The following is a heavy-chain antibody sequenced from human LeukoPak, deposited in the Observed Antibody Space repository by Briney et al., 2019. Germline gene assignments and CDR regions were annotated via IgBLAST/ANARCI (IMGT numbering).Heavy chain of an antibody. V-gene: IGHV4-61*02. CDR1: GGSISSGSYY. CDR3: ARHSGSYSGFDY. D-gene: IGHD1-26*01. CDR2: IYTSGST. Sequence: SQTLSLTCTVSGGSISSGSYYWSWIRQPAGKGLEWIGRIYTSGSTNYNPSLKSRVTISVDTSKNQFSLKLSSVTAADTAVYYCARHSGSYSGFDYWGQGTLVTVSS. J-gene: IGHJ4*02.